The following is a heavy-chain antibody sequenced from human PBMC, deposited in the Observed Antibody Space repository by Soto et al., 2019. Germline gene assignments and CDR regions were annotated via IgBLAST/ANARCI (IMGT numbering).Heavy chain of an antibody. Sequence: SCKASGYTITDYYMHWVRQAPGQGLEWVANLNQDGSERYYVDSVRGRFTISRDNVENSLYLQLNSLRPEDTAVYYCAVYGYGVSAAAYWGQGTLVTVSS. CDR2: LNQDGSER. CDR1: GYTITDYY. V-gene: IGHV3-7*05. J-gene: IGHJ4*02. D-gene: IGHD4-17*01. CDR3: AVYGYGVSAAAY.